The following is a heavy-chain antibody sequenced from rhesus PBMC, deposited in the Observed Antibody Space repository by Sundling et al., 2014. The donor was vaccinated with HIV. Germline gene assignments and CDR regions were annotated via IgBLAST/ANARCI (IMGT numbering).Heavy chain of an antibody. CDR2: MYGSGGSS. J-gene: IGHJ4*01. D-gene: IGHD6-31*01. V-gene: IGHV4S2*01. Sequence: QVQLQESGPGLVKPSETLPLTCAVSGASITNNYWSWIRQAPGKGLEWIGRMYGSGGSSDYNPSLQSRVTISIDTSKNHFSLKLTSMTAADTAVYFCARELPGSGGFDYWGQGILVTVSS. CDR3: ARELPGSGGFDY. CDR1: GASITNNY.